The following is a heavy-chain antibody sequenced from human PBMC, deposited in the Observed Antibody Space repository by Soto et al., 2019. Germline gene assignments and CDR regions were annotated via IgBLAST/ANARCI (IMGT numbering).Heavy chain of an antibody. J-gene: IGHJ6*02. V-gene: IGHV4-59*01. D-gene: IGHD2-21*02. CDR3: ARDLWGYCGTDCYPLDV. Sequence: QVQLQESGPGLVKPSETLSLTCTVSGGSISRYYWSWIRQPPGKGLEWIGYMYNTGSTVYNPSFTRRVTTSVDTSKTQFSLKLNSVTAADTAVYYCARDLWGYCGTDCYPLDVWGQGTTVTVSS. CDR2: MYNTGST. CDR1: GGSISRYY.